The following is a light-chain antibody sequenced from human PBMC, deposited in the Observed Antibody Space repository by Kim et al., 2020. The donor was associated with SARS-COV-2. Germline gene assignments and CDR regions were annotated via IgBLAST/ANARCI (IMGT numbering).Light chain of an antibody. CDR3: CSYAGSSTFV. J-gene: IGLJ3*02. V-gene: IGLV2-23*02. CDR1: SSDVGNYNL. CDR2: EVT. Sequence: GQSITISCTGTSSDVGNYNLVSWYQQHPGKAPKLIIYEVTKRPSGVSNRFSGSKSGNTASLTFSGRQAEDEADYYCCSYAGSSTFVFGGGTQLTVL.